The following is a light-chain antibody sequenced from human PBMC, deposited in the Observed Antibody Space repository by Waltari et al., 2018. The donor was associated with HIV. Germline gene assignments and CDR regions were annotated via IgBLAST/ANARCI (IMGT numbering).Light chain of an antibody. CDR1: QSVGSS. V-gene: IGKV3-11*01. Sequence: EVVLTQSPATLSLSPGERATLSCTASQSVGSSLAWYQQQPGQSPRLLIYDTSNRAAGIPARFSGGGSATDFTLTISSVEPEDSAVYYCQQRSTWPPVTFGGGTRVEIK. CDR2: DTS. J-gene: IGKJ4*01. CDR3: QQRSTWPPVT.